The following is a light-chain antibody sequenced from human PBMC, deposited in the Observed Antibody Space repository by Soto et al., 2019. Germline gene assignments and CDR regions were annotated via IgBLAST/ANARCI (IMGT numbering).Light chain of an antibody. V-gene: IGKV3-11*01. CDR2: ESS. J-gene: IGKJ3*01. Sequence: EIELTQSPGTLSLSPGDTATLSCRASQCVGYFLAWYQQRPGPAPLLLIFESSIRASGIPAWFSGSGSGTEFTLIFDSLEPEDFAVNYGQQRSDWVFSFGPGTRVDVK. CDR1: QCVGYF. CDR3: QQRSDWVFS.